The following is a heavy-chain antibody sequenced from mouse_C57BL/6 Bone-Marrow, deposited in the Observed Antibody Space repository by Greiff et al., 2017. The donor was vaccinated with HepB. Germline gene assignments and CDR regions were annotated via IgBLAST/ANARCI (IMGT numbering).Heavy chain of an antibody. CDR2: IDPEDGDT. Sequence: EVQLQQSGAELVRPGASVKLSCTASGFNIKDYYMHWVKQRPEQGLEWIGRIDPEDGDTEYAPKFQGKATMTADTSSNTAYLQLSSLTSEDTAVYYCTTNYYGNYPYFDYWGQGTTLTVSS. D-gene: IGHD2-1*01. V-gene: IGHV14-1*01. CDR1: GFNIKDYY. J-gene: IGHJ2*01. CDR3: TTNYYGNYPYFDY.